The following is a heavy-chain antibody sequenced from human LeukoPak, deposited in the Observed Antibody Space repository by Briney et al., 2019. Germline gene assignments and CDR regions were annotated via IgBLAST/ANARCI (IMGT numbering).Heavy chain of an antibody. Sequence: SETLSLTCTVSGGSISSSSYYWGWIRQPPGKGLEWIGSIYYSGSTYYNPSLKSRVTISVDTSKNQFSLKLSSVTAADTAVYYCARDFAYYDILTGYYTPSQFDYWGQGTLVTVSS. J-gene: IGHJ4*02. CDR2: IYYSGST. CDR3: ARDFAYYDILTGYYTPSQFDY. V-gene: IGHV4-39*07. D-gene: IGHD3-9*01. CDR1: GGSISSSSYY.